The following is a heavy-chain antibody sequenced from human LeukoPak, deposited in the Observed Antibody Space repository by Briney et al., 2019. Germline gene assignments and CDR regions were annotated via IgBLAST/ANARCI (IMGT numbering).Heavy chain of an antibody. CDR2: MNPNSGNT. V-gene: IGHV1-8*03. Sequence: ASVKVSCKASGYTFTSYDIHWVRQATGQGLEWMGWMNPNSGNTGYAQKFQGRVTITRNTSISTAYMELSSLRSEDTAVYYCARAGVDYYYYYMDVWGKGTPVTVSS. CDR1: GYTFTSYD. J-gene: IGHJ6*03. D-gene: IGHD2-8*01. CDR3: ARAGVDYYYYYMDV.